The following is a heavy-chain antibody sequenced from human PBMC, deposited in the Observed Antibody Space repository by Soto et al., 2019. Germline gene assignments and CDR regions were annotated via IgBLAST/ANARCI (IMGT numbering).Heavy chain of an antibody. V-gene: IGHV3-66*01. J-gene: IGHJ4*02. D-gene: IGHD3-10*01. CDR1: GFTFSSYA. CDR2: IYSGGST. CDR3: ARCDGSATYCFFFAY. Sequence: GGSLRLSCAASGFTFSSYAMRWVRQAPGKGLEWVSAIYSGGSTYYADSVKGRFTISRDNSRNTLYLQMNSLRAEDTAVYFCARCDGSATYCFFFAYWGQGTPVTVSS.